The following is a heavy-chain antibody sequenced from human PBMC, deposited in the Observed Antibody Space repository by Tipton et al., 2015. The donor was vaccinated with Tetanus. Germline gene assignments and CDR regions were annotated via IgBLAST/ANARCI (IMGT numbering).Heavy chain of an antibody. CDR3: AGEAGCCGGNCFSGGLGN. J-gene: IGHJ4*02. CDR2: SWYDGTDK. D-gene: IGHD2-21*01. CDR1: GFIFSSYG. V-gene: IGHV3-33*01. Sequence: SLRLSCAASGFIFSSYGIHWVRQAPGKGLEWVAVSWYDGTDKYYADSVKGRFTISRDNSKNTLYLQMNSFRAEETAVYYCAGEAGCCGGNCFSGGLGNWGQGTQVSVSS.